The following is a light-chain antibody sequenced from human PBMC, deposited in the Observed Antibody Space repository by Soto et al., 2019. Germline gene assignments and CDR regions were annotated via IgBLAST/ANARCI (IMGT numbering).Light chain of an antibody. CDR1: SGHNSYI. CDR2: VHSDGSH. V-gene: IGLV4-69*01. Sequence: QLVLTQSPSASASLGASVKLTCTLSSGHNSYIIAWHQQQPEKGPRYLMIVHSDGSHNRGDGIPDRFSGSSSGAERYLIISGLQSEDEADYYCQTWDTGPWVFGGGTKLTVL. CDR3: QTWDTGPWV. J-gene: IGLJ3*02.